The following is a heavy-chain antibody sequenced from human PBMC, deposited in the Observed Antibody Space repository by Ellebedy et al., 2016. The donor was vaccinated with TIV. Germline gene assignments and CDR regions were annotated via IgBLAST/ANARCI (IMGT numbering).Heavy chain of an antibody. Sequence: SETLSLTCSVSGGSISSDYWSWIRQPPGKGLEWIGYIYYTGSTKYNPSLKTRFTISVGTSKNKFSLRLTSVTAADTAVYYCARWFGELLYVRWFDPWGQGTLVTVSS. V-gene: IGHV4-59*08. J-gene: IGHJ5*02. CDR1: GGSISSDY. CDR2: IYYTGST. CDR3: ARWFGELLYVRWFDP. D-gene: IGHD3-10*01.